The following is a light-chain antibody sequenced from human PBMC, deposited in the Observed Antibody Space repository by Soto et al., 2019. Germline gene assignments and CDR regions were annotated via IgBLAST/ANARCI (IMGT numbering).Light chain of an antibody. CDR3: QQSSNYFT. CDR2: AAS. J-gene: IGKJ3*01. CDR1: QGLYSN. V-gene: IGKV1D-13*01. Sequence: AIQLTQSPSSLSASVGDRVTITCRASQGLYSNLAWYQQKPGKAPKLLMYAASTLQKGVPSRFSGNGSGTDFTLTISSLQPEDFATYYCQQSSNYFTFGPGTKVDI.